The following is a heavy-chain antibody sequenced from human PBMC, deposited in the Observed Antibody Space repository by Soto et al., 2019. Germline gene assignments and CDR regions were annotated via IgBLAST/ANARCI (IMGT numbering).Heavy chain of an antibody. J-gene: IGHJ4*02. D-gene: IGHD3-22*01. CDR2: ISYDGSNK. Sequence: QVQLVESGGGVVQPGRSLRLSCAASAFTFSNYAMHWVRQAPGKGLEWVALISYDGSNKYYADSVEGRFTISRDNSKNTLYLQKNSLRAEDTAVYYCAKDYDSSAYYPDYWGQGTLVTVSS. V-gene: IGHV3-30*18. CDR3: AKDYDSSAYYPDY. CDR1: AFTFSNYA.